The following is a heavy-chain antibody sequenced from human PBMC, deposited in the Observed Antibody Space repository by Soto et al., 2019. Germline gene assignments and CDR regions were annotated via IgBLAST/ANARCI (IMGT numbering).Heavy chain of an antibody. Sequence: PGGSLRLSCAASGFTFSSYAMHWVRQAPGKGLDWVALISYDGSSKYYADSVKGRFTISRDNSKNTLYLQMNSLRPEDTAVYYCARVRVASKSPLYAMDVWGQGTTVTVSS. D-gene: IGHD2-15*01. CDR3: ARVRVASKSPLYAMDV. J-gene: IGHJ6*02. CDR2: ISYDGSSK. CDR1: GFTFSSYA. V-gene: IGHV3-30-3*01.